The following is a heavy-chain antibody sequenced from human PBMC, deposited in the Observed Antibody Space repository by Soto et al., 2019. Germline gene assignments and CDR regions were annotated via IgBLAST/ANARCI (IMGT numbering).Heavy chain of an antibody. J-gene: IGHJ6*02. CDR3: AKAQGEFWSGPYYYYGMDA. CDR1: GFTFSSYA. V-gene: IGHV3-23*01. CDR2: ISGSGGST. D-gene: IGHD3-3*01. Sequence: PXGSLRLSCAASGFTFSSYAMSWVRQAPGKGLEWVSAISGSGGSTYYADSVKGRFTISRDNSKNTLYLQMNSLRAEDTAVYYCAKAQGEFWSGPYYYYGMDAWGQGTTVTVSS.